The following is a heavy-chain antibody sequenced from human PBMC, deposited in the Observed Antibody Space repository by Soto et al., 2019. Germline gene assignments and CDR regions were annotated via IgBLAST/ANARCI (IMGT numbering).Heavy chain of an antibody. Sequence: QVQLVQSVAEVKRPGASVKVSCKASENTFTSYDINWVRQATGQGLEWRGWMDPNSGNTGYAQKFQGRVTMTRNTSISTAYMELSSLRSEDTAMYYCARGGRISGVYWGQGTLVTVSS. CDR3: ARGGRISGVY. J-gene: IGHJ4*02. D-gene: IGHD1-26*01. V-gene: IGHV1-8*01. CDR2: MDPNSGNT. CDR1: ENTFTSYD.